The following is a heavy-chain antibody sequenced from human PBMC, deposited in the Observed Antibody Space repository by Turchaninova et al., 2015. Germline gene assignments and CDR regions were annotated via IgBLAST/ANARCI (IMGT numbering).Heavy chain of an antibody. J-gene: IGHJ6*02. CDR2: IQYDVRVL. CDR1: GFTFSNSG. CDR3: VSDHNFDRSNWPL. D-gene: IGHD3-22*01. Sequence: QVQLVESGGGVVQPGGSLSLSCAASGFTFSNSGVHWVRPAPGRGRECVSFIQYDVRVLQYADSVKGRFTVSRDNFKSTLYLQMNTLTSEDTALYYCVSDHNFDRSNWPLWGQGIAVNVS. V-gene: IGHV3-30*02.